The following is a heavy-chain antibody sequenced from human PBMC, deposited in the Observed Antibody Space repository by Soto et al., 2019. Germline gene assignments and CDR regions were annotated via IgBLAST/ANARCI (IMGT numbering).Heavy chain of an antibody. CDR1: GGTFSNFA. D-gene: IGHD2-15*01. Sequence: QVQLVQSGPEVKKPGSSVKVSCEASGGTFSNFAVNWVRQAPGQGLEWVGGIIPLFNVAKYAQKFQGRVTIVADDSTSPVDMALSSLSSDDTAVYYCAASGWAVLGYAYKDTGRLTIWADWSVAPVSS. J-gene: IGHJ3*02. CDR3: AASGWAVLGYAYKDTGRLTI. CDR2: IIPLFNVA. V-gene: IGHV1-69*01.